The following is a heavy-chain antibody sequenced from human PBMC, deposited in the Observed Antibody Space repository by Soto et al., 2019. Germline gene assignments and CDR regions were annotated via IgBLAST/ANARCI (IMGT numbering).Heavy chain of an antibody. Sequence: SHTLSLTCAISGNSVSSNSAALDFIKQSPSRGLYCLGRTYYRSKWYNDYAVSVKSRITINPDTSKNQFSLQLNSVTPEDTAVYYCAAQYTYYDILTGYFPHFEYWGQGTLVTVSS. CDR2: TYYRSKWYN. V-gene: IGHV6-1*01. D-gene: IGHD3-9*01. J-gene: IGHJ4*02. CDR1: GNSVSSNSAA. CDR3: AAQYTYYDILTGYFPHFEY.